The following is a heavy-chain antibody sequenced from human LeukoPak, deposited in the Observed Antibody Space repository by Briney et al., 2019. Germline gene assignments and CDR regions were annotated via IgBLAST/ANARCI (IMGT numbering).Heavy chain of an antibody. V-gene: IGHV4-39*01. D-gene: IGHD3-22*01. Sequence: PSETLSLICTVSGGSISSSSYYWGWIRQPPGKGLEWIGSIYYSGSTYYNPSLKSRVTISVDTSKNQFSLKLSSVTAADTAVYYCARQPGYYYDSSGYQSLGYFDYWGQGTLVTVSS. CDR1: GGSISSSSYY. CDR3: ARQPGYYYDSSGYQSLGYFDY. CDR2: IYYSGST. J-gene: IGHJ4*02.